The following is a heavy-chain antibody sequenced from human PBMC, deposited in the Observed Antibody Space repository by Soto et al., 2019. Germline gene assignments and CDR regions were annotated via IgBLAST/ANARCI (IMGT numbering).Heavy chain of an antibody. D-gene: IGHD2-2*01. CDR2: INHSGST. J-gene: IGHJ6*02. V-gene: IGHV4-34*01. CDR3: ARGYCSSTSCYYYYYGMDV. Sequence: PSETLSLTCAVYGGSFSGYYWSWIRQPPGKGLEWIGEINHSGSTNYNPSLKSRVTISVDTSKSQFSLKLSSVTAADTAVYYCARGYCSSTSCYYYYYGMDVWGQGTTVTVS. CDR1: GGSFSGYY.